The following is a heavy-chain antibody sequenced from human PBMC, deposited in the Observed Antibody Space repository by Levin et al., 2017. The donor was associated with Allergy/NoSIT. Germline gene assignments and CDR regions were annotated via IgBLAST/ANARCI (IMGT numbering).Heavy chain of an antibody. CDR2: IYYSGST. CDR1: GGSISSGGYY. Sequence: SETLSLTCTVSGGSISSGGYYWSWIRQHPGKGLEWIGYIYYSGSTYYNPSLKSRFTISVDTSKNQFSLKLSCVTAADTAVYYCAARDSSYAGNFDYWGQGTLVTVSS. V-gene: IGHV4-31*03. CDR3: AARDSSYAGNFDY. J-gene: IGHJ4*02. D-gene: IGHD6-6*01.